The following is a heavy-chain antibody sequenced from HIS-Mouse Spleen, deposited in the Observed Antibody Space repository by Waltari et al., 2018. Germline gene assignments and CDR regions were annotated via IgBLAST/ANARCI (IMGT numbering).Heavy chain of an antibody. D-gene: IGHD6-19*01. V-gene: IGHV2-70*15. CDR1: GFSLSTSGMC. Sequence: QVTLRESGPALVKPTQTLTLTCTFSGFSLSTSGMCVSWIRQPPGKALEWLARIDWNDDKYYSTSLKTRLTISKDTSKNQVVLTMTNMDPVDTSTYYCARIAEGYSSGWYAFDYWGQGTLVTGSS. CDR2: IDWNDDK. CDR3: ARIAEGYSSGWYAFDY. J-gene: IGHJ4*02.